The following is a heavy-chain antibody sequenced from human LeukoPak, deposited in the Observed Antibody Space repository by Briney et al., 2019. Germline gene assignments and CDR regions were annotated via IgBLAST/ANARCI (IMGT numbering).Heavy chain of an antibody. Sequence: KPSETLSLTCAVYGGSFSGYYWSWIRQPPGKGLEWIGEINHSGSTNYNPSLKSRVTISVDTSKNQFSLKLSSVTAADTAVYYCARAGPKGATTVTRTGYFVFDPWGQGTLVTVSS. V-gene: IGHV4-34*01. D-gene: IGHD4-17*01. J-gene: IGHJ5*02. CDR2: INHSGST. CDR1: GGSFSGYY. CDR3: ARAGPKGATTVTRTGYFVFDP.